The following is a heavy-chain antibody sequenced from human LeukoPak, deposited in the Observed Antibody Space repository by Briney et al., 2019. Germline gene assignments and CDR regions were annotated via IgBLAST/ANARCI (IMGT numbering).Heavy chain of an antibody. CDR1: GYTFNFYW. V-gene: IGHV3-74*01. Sequence: GGSLRLSCAASGYTFNFYWMNWVRQAPGKGLVWVSRINGDGSTTTYADSVKGRFTISRDNAKNTLYPQMNSLRDEETAVYYCSRDQTFYSYYYYMDVWGKGTTVTVSS. J-gene: IGHJ6*03. CDR2: INGDGSTT. CDR3: SRDQTFYSYYYYMDV.